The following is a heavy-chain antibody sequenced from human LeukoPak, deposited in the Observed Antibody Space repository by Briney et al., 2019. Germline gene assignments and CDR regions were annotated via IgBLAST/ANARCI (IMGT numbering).Heavy chain of an antibody. V-gene: IGHV3-21*04. CDR3: ARAPTQKYYYDSSGYFDY. CDR1: GFTFSSYS. J-gene: IGHJ4*02. CDR2: ISSSSSYI. Sequence: GGSLRLSCAASGFTFSSYSMNWVRQAPGKGLEWVSSISSSSSYIYYADSVKGRFTISRDNSKNTLYLQMNNLRAEDTAVYYCARAPTQKYYYDSSGYFDYWGQGTLVTVSS. D-gene: IGHD3-22*01.